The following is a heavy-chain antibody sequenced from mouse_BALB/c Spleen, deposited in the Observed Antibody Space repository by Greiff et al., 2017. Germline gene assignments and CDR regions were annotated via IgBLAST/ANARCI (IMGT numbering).Heavy chain of an antibody. Sequence: VQLQQSGPELVKPGASVRISCKASGYTFTSYYIHWVKQRPGQGLEWIGWIYPGNVNTKYHEKFKGKATLTAYKSSSTAYMQLSSLTSEDSAVYFCARDDYEGDWFAYWGQGTLVTVSA. CDR1: GYTFTSYY. CDR3: ARDDYEGDWFAY. V-gene: IGHV1S56*01. CDR2: IYPGNVNT. D-gene: IGHD2-4*01. J-gene: IGHJ3*01.